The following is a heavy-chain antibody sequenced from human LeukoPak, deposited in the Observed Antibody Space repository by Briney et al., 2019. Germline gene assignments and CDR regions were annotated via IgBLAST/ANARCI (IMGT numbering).Heavy chain of an antibody. CDR1: GFTFSTYA. CDR3: AREKSDDDYGMDV. Sequence: GRSLRLSCAASGFTFSTYAIHWVRQAPGKGLEWVAIISYDGNNKFYADSVKGRFTISRDNSKNTLYRQMNSLRLEDTAVYYCAREKSDDDYGMDVWGQGTTVTVSS. D-gene: IGHD3-16*01. V-gene: IGHV3-30-3*01. CDR2: ISYDGNNK. J-gene: IGHJ6*02.